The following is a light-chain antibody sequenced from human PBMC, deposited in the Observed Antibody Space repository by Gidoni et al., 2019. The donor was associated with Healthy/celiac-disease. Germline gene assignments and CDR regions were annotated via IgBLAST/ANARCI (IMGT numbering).Light chain of an antibody. Sequence: QSVLTQPPSVSGAPGQRVTISCTGSSSNSGAGYDVHWYQQLPGTAPKLLIYGNSNRPSGVPDRFSGSKSGTPASLAIPGLQAEDEADYYCQSYDSSLSGWVFGGGTKLTVL. J-gene: IGLJ3*02. CDR1: SSNSGAGYD. CDR3: QSYDSSLSGWV. V-gene: IGLV1-40*01. CDR2: GNS.